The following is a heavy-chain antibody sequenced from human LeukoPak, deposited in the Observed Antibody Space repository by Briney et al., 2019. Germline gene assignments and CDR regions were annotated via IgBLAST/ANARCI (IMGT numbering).Heavy chain of an antibody. CDR1: GFTFSNAW. Sequence: KSGGSLRLSCAASGFTFSNAWMSWVRQAPGKGLEWVGRTKSKTDGGATDYAEPVKGRFTISRDDSRATLYLQMSSLKAEDTAVYYCTTERGRASWYEYYLDNWGQGTLVTVAS. CDR3: TTERGRASWYEYYLDN. V-gene: IGHV3-15*01. D-gene: IGHD6-13*01. CDR2: TKSKTDGGAT. J-gene: IGHJ4*02.